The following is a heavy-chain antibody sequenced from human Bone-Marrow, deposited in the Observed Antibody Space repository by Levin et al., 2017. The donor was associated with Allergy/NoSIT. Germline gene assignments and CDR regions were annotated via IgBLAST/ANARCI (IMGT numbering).Heavy chain of an antibody. D-gene: IGHD5-12*01. CDR3: ARDRVRWLPSKGAYYYYDDGMDV. CDR2: IIPIFGTA. CDR1: GGTFSSYA. V-gene: IGHV1-69*01. J-gene: IGHJ6*02. Sequence: KSGESLKISCKASGGTFSSYAISWVRQAPGQGLEWMGGIIPIFGTANYAQKFQGRVTITADESTSTAYMELSSLRSEDTAVYYCARDRVRWLPSKGAYYYYDDGMDVWGQGTTVTVSS.